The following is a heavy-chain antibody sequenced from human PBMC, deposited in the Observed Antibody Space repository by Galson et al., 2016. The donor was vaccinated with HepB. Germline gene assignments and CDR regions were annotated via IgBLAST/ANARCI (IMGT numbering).Heavy chain of an antibody. CDR1: GDTMSRNSYY. CDR3: TSDYNIDAFRI. D-gene: IGHD4-11*01. CDR2: IYYSGST. V-gene: IGHV4-39*01. J-gene: IGHJ3*02. Sequence: SETLSLTCTVSGDTMSRNSYYWGWIRQPPGKGLEWIGSIYYSGSTYYNPSLKSRVTVSVDTPKNQFSLRLSSVTAADTAVYYCTSDYNIDAFRIWGQGTMVTVSS.